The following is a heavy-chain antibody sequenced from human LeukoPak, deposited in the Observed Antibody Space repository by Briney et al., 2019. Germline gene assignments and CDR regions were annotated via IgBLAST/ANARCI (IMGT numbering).Heavy chain of an antibody. CDR3: VRAPLVAARLDY. V-gene: IGHV1-46*01. CDR1: GYTFTSYY. CDR2: INPSGGST. J-gene: IGHJ4*02. D-gene: IGHD6-6*01. Sequence: GASVKVSCKASGYTFTSYYMHWVRQAPGQGLEWMGIINPSGGSTSYAQKFQGRVTMTRDMSTSTVYMELSSLRSEDTAVYYCVRAPLVAARLDYWGQGTLVTVSS.